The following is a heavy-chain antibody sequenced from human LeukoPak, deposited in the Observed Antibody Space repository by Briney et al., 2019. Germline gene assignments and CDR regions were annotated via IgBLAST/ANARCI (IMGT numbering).Heavy chain of an antibody. Sequence: SVKVSCKASGGTFSSYTISWVRQAPGQGLEWMGRIIPILGIANYAQKSQGRVTITADKSTSTAYMELSSLRSEDTAVYYCARVMYCSGGSCYSGGFGWFDPWGQGTLVTVSS. V-gene: IGHV1-69*02. CDR1: GGTFSSYT. CDR2: IIPILGIA. J-gene: IGHJ5*02. D-gene: IGHD2-15*01. CDR3: ARVMYCSGGSCYSGGFGWFDP.